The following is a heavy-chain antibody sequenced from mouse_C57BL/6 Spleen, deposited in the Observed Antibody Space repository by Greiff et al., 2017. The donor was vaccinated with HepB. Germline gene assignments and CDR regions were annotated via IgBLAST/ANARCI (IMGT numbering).Heavy chain of an antibody. V-gene: IGHV2-2*01. J-gene: IGHJ4*01. CDR2: IWSGGST. CDR1: GFSLTSYG. D-gene: IGHD2-1*01. CDR3: ASPIYYGLYYAMDY. Sequence: VQVVESGPGLVQPSQSLSITCTVSGFSLTSYGVRWVRQSPGKGLEWLGVIWSGGSTDYNAAFISRLSISKDNSKSQVFFKMNSLQADDTAIYYCASPIYYGLYYAMDYWGQGTSVTVSS.